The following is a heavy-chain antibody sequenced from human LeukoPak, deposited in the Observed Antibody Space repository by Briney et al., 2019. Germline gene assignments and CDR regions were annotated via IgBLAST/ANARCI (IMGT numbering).Heavy chain of an antibody. Sequence: SETLSLTCTVSGGSISTYYWSWIRLPPGKGLEWIGCISYSGRTKYNPSLRSRVTMSVDTSKYQFSLKLSSVTAADAAVYYCARGNGGYVEYFQHWGQGTLVTVSS. CDR2: ISYSGRT. CDR1: GGSISTYY. V-gene: IGHV4-59*13. CDR3: ARGNGGYVEYFQH. J-gene: IGHJ1*01. D-gene: IGHD5-12*01.